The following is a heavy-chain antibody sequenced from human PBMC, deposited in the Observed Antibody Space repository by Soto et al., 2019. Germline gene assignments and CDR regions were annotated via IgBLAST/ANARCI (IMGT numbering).Heavy chain of an antibody. CDR2: ITYDGSNK. CDR1: GFTFSGCA. CDR3: ARVRYSGSYYDS. Sequence: QVQLVESGGGVVQPGRSLRLSGAASGFTFSGCAMHWVRQAPGKGLEWVAVITYDGSNKYYADSVKGRFTISRDNSKNTLYLQMNSLRAEDTAVYYCARVRYSGSYYDSWGQGTLVTVSS. D-gene: IGHD1-26*01. V-gene: IGHV3-30-3*01. J-gene: IGHJ4*02.